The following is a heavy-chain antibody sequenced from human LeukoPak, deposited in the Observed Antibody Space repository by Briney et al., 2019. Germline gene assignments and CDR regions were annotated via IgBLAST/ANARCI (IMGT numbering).Heavy chain of an antibody. CDR3: ARGGCSSASCAFDY. V-gene: IGHV3-48*01. CDR1: GFIFSTHW. J-gene: IGHJ4*02. Sequence: GGSLRLSCAASGFIFSTHWMSWVRQAPGKGLEWVSFISSSSTTIYYADSVQGRFTISRDNAKNSLYLQMNSLTAEDTAVYYCARGGCSSASCAFDYWGQGTLVTVSS. CDR2: ISSSSTTI. D-gene: IGHD2-2*01.